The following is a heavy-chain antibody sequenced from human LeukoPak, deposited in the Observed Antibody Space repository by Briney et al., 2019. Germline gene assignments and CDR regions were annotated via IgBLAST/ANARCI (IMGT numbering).Heavy chain of an antibody. CDR1: GGSISSYY. V-gene: IGHV4-59*01. CDR3: ARDRLTYGDYTYYYYGMDV. D-gene: IGHD4-17*01. J-gene: IGHJ6*02. CDR2: IYYSGST. Sequence: SETLSLTCTASGGSISSYYWSWIRQPPGKGLEWIGYIYYSGSTNYNPSLKSRVTISVDTSKNQFSLKLSSVTAADTAVYYCARDRLTYGDYTYYYYGMDVWGQGTTVTVSS.